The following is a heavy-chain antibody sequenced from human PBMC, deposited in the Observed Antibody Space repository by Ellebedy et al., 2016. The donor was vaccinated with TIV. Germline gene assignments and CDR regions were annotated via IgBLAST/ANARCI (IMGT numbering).Heavy chain of an antibody. Sequence: GESLKISCTASGFTFSNYAMNWVRQAPGQGLEWLSSIGGGGAGTYYADSVKGRFTVSRDNSQNTLYLQMSSLRAEDTALYYCAKSRSAFSGGSYYVDYWGQGTLVTVSS. V-gene: IGHV3-23*01. CDR3: AKSRSAFSGGSYYVDY. CDR1: GFTFSNYA. J-gene: IGHJ4*02. CDR2: IGGGGAGT. D-gene: IGHD2-15*01.